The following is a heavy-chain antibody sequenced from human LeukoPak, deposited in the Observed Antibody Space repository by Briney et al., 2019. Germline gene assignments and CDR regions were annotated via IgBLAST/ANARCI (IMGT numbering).Heavy chain of an antibody. V-gene: IGHV3-21*01. Sequence: GGSLRLSCAASGFTFSSYSMNWVRQAPGKGLEWFSSISSSNSYIYYADSVKGRFTTSRDNAKNSLYLQMNSLRAEDTAVYYCARDCSSTSCPTGDAFDIWGQGTMVTVSS. CDR3: ARDCSSTSCPTGDAFDI. J-gene: IGHJ3*02. D-gene: IGHD2-2*01. CDR1: GFTFSSYS. CDR2: ISSSNSYI.